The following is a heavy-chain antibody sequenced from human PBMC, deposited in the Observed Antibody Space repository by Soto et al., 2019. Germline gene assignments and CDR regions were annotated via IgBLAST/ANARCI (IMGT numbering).Heavy chain of an antibody. D-gene: IGHD3-9*01. Sequence: QVQLVESGGGVVQPGRSLRLSCAASGFTFSSYGMHWVRQAPGKGLEWVAVIWFDGSNQYYADSVKGRFTISRDNSKNTLYLQMNSLGVEDTAVYYCERDTPYYDILTGEIPTPDYWGQGTLVTVSS. V-gene: IGHV3-33*01. J-gene: IGHJ4*02. CDR2: IWFDGSNQ. CDR1: GFTFSSYG. CDR3: ERDTPYYDILTGEIPTPDY.